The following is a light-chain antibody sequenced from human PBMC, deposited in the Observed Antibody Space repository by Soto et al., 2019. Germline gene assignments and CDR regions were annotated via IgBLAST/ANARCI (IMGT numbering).Light chain of an antibody. Sequence: QSALTQPPSASGSPGQSVTISCTGTSSDIGGYNYVSWYQQHPGKAPKLMIYDVTKRPSGVPDRFSGSKSVNTGSLTVSCHRAEDEADYSFFTYAGSRRVFGSGTNVTVL. J-gene: IGLJ1*01. V-gene: IGLV2-8*01. CDR2: DVT. CDR1: SSDIGGYNY. CDR3: FTYAGSRRV.